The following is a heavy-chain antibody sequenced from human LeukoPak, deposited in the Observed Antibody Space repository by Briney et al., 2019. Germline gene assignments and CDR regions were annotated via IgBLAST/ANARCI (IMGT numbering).Heavy chain of an antibody. Sequence: ASVKVSCKASGYTFTDYYIHWVRQAPGQGLEWMGWINPNSGGTNYAQKFQGRVTMTRDTSVSTAYMELSGLRSDDTAMYYCSRLWLTGISMVREEVDHWGQGTLVTVSS. CDR2: INPNSGGT. D-gene: IGHD3-10*01. CDR3: SRLWLTGISMVREEVDH. J-gene: IGHJ4*02. V-gene: IGHV1-2*02. CDR1: GYTFTDYY.